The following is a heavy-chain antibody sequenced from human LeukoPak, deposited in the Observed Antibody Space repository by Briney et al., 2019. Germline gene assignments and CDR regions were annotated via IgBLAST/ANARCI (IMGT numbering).Heavy chain of an antibody. V-gene: IGHV4-59*01. CDR3: AGVVPSTKWGVDY. J-gene: IGHJ4*02. CDR1: GFTFSSYS. Sequence: PGGSLRLSCAASGFTFSSYSMNWIRQPPGKELEWIAYIYNSESSNYNPSLKSRVTISLDTSKSQFSLKLSSVTAADTAIYYCAGVVPSTKWGVDYWGQGTLVTVSS. D-gene: IGHD7-27*01. CDR2: IYNSESS.